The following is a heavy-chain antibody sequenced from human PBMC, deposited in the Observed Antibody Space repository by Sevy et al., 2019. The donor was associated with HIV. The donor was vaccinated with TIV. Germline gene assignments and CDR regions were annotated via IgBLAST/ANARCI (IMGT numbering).Heavy chain of an antibody. J-gene: IGHJ4*02. D-gene: IGHD3-10*01. V-gene: IGHV4-59*11. CDR1: GGSIPGHY. CDR2: HYHSDST. Sequence: SGTLSLTCAVSGGSIPGHYWSWIRQTPQKGLEWIGYHYHSDSTKYNPSLKSRATISVHTSKNQFFLSLSSVTAADTAVYYCARVDNSGTYVLYWGQGIRVTVSS. CDR3: ARVDNSGTYVLY.